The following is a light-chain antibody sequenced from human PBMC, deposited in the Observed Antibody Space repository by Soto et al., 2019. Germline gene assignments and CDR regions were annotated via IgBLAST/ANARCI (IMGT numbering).Light chain of an antibody. V-gene: IGLV2-23*02. CDR1: SSDVGSYNL. CDR3: CSYAGSSTLYV. Sequence: QSSLTQPASVSGSPGQSITSSCTGTSSDVGSYNLVSWYQQHPGKAPKLMIYEVSKRPSGVSNRFSGSKSGNTASLTISGLQAEDEADYYCCSYAGSSTLYVFGTGTKVPVL. J-gene: IGLJ1*01. CDR2: EVS.